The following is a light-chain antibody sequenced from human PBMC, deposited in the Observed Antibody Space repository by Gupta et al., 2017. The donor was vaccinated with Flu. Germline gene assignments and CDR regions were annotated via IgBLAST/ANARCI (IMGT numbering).Light chain of an antibody. CDR2: AAS. CDR1: QDINKY. Sequence: DIQMTQSPSSLSASVGDSVTLTCQASQDINKYLAWFQQKPGKAPKSLIYAASTLNSGVPSKFSVSGSGTNFSLTISSRQPEDSANYYCQHQKSSPITFGRGTXVDIK. CDR3: QHQKSSPIT. J-gene: IGKJ4*01. V-gene: IGKV1-16*02.